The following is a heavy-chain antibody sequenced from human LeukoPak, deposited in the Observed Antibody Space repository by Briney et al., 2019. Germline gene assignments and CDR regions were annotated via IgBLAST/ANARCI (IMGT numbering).Heavy chain of an antibody. CDR3: AREGDGLLSKDFDY. J-gene: IGHJ4*02. D-gene: IGHD2-15*01. CDR2: SSPNSGGA. V-gene: IGHV1-2*02. Sequence: ASVKVSCKASGYTFSGYYIHWVRQAPGQGLEWMGYSSPNSGGANSAQKFRGRVTMTRDTSISTAYMELTRLGSDDTAVYYCAREGDGLLSKDFDYWGQGTLVTVSS. CDR1: GYTFSGYY.